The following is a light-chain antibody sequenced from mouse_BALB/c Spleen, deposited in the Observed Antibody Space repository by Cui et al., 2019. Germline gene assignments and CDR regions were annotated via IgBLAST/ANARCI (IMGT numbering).Light chain of an antibody. CDR2: EAS. Sequence: NIVMTQSPKSMSMSVGERVTLSCKASENVGTYVSWYQQKPEQSPKLLIYEASNRYTGVPDRFTGSGSATDFTLTISSVQAEDLADYHCGQSYSYPTFGAGTKLELK. CDR3: GQSYSYPT. J-gene: IGKJ5*01. CDR1: ENVGTY. V-gene: IGKV6-20*01.